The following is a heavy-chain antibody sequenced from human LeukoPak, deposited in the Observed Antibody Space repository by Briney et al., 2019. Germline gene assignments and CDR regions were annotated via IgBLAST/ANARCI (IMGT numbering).Heavy chain of an antibody. CDR3: AFYRGAHSYFPY. Sequence: PGGSLRLSCAASGFTFSNYAIHWVRQAPGKGLEWVAVISYAGSNKHYADSVKGRFAISRDNSKNTIYLQMNSLRAEDTAVYYCAFYRGAHSYFPYWGQGTLVTVSS. V-gene: IGHV3-30*09. CDR1: GFTFSNYA. CDR2: ISYAGSNK. J-gene: IGHJ4*02. D-gene: IGHD3-10*01.